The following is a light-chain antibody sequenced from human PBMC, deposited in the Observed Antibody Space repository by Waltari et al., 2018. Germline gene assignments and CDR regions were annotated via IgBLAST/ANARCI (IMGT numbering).Light chain of an antibody. J-gene: IGLJ3*02. CDR2: SIN. V-gene: IGLV1-44*01. Sequence: SFLPHPPPPSGPPGRGVPFPCSERGPTTGSKTENWYQHLPGTAPKLLIYSINQRPSGVPDRFSGSKSGTSASLAISGLQSEDEADYYCAAWDDSLNGRVFGGGTKLTVL. CDR3: AAWDDSLNGRV. CDR1: GPTTGSKT.